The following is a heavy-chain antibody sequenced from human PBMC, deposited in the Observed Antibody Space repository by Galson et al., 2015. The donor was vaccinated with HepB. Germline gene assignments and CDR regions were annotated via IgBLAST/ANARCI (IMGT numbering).Heavy chain of an antibody. CDR3: SAQYFDSSWSWVGF. V-gene: IGHV3-15*01. J-gene: IGHJ4*02. D-gene: IGHD3-9*01. CDR2: IKSKADVGTT. CDR1: GFSFSNAW. Sequence: SLRLSCAASGFSFSNAWMNWVRQAPGEGLEWVGRIKSKADVGTTDYAAPVKDRFTISRDDSKTMVYLQMNSLKSEDTAVYYCSAQYFDSSWSWVGFWGQGTLVTVSS.